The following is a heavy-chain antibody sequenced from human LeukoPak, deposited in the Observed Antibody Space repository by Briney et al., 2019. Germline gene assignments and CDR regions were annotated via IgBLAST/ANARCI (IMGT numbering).Heavy chain of an antibody. J-gene: IGHJ4*02. D-gene: IGHD6-13*01. V-gene: IGHV3-7*01. CDR1: GFTFSSYG. CDR3: ASHLRSWYYFDY. Sequence: GGSLRLSCAASGFTFSSYGMHWVRQAPGKGLEWVANTKQDGSEKYYVDSVKGRFTISRDNAKNSLYLQMNSLRAEDTAVYYCASHLRSWYYFDYWGQGTLVTVSS. CDR2: TKQDGSEK.